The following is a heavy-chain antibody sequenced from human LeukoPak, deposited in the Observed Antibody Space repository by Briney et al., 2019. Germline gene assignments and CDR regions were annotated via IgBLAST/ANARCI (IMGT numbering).Heavy chain of an antibody. CDR3: AVVPVSAAGTSDPNYYFYSYMDV. CDR2: IYSDNT. CDR1: GFTVSSNS. D-gene: IGHD6-13*01. V-gene: IGHV3-53*01. Sequence: GGSLRLSCTVSGFTVSSNSMSWVRQAPGKGLEWVSFIYSDNTHYSDSVNVRFTISRDNAKNSLCLQMNSLRAEDTAVYFCAVVPVSAAGTSDPNYYFYSYMDVWGKGTTVTVSS. J-gene: IGHJ6*03.